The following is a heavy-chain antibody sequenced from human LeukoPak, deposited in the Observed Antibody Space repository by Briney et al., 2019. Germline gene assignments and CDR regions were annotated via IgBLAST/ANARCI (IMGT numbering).Heavy chain of an antibody. CDR3: ARGSSLGFGELAFDY. J-gene: IGHJ4*02. V-gene: IGHV3-7*04. CDR1: GFTFSSYW. CDR2: IKQDGSAK. Sequence: GSLRLSCAASGFTFSSYWMSWVRQAPGKGLEWVANIKQDGSAKYYVDSVKGRFTISRDNAKNSLYLQMNSLRAEDTAVYYCARGSSLGFGELAFDYRGQGTLVTVSS. D-gene: IGHD3-10*01.